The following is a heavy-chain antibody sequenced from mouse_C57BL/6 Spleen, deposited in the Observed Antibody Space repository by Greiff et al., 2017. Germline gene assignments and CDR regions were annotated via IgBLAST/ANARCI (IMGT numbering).Heavy chain of an antibody. CDR1: GYTFTSYW. J-gene: IGHJ4*01. V-gene: IGHV1-50*01. D-gene: IGHD1-1*01. Sequence: QVQLQQPGAELVKPGASVKLSCKASGYTFTSYWMQWVKQRPGQGLEWIGEIDPSDSYTNYNQKFKGKATLTVDTSSSTAYMQLSSLTSEDSAVYYCARSWYYYGSSYEAMDYWGQGTSVTVSS. CDR3: ARSWYYYGSSYEAMDY. CDR2: IDPSDSYT.